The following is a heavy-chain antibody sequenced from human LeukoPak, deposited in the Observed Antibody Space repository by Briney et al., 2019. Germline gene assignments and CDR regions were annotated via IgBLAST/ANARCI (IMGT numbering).Heavy chain of an antibody. V-gene: IGHV1-18*01. Sequence: ASVKVSCKAFGYTFTSYGISWVRQAPGQGLEWMGWISAYNGNANYAQKLQGRVTMTTDTSTSTAYMELRSPRSDDTAVYYCARELYSPGYFHHWGQGTLVTVSS. D-gene: IGHD6-13*01. CDR2: ISAYNGNA. CDR1: GYTFTSYG. CDR3: ARELYSPGYFHH. J-gene: IGHJ1*01.